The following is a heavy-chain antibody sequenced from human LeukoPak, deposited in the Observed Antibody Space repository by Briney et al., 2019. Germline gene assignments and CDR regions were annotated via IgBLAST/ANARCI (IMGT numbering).Heavy chain of an antibody. CDR1: GGSISSSTYF. CDR3: ARRRYPGYSSGLFDY. J-gene: IGHJ4*02. Sequence: PSETLSLICTVSGGSISSSTYFWGWIRQPPGKGLECIGSIYYSGTTYYNPSLKSRVTISVDTSNNQFSLKLSSVTAADTAVHYCARRRYPGYSSGLFDYWGQGTLVTVSS. CDR2: IYYSGTT. D-gene: IGHD6-19*01. V-gene: IGHV4-39*01.